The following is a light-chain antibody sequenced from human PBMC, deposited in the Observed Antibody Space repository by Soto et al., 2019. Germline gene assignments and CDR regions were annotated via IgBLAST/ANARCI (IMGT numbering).Light chain of an antibody. J-gene: IGKJ1*01. CDR1: QSLLHSNGYNY. CDR2: LGS. Sequence: DIVMTQSPLSLPVTPGEPASISCRSIQSLLHSNGYNYLDWYLQKPGQSPQLLIYLGSNRASGVPDRFSGSGSGTDFTLKISRVEVEDVGVYYCMQPLQSWTFGQGTKVDIK. CDR3: MQPLQSWT. V-gene: IGKV2-28*01.